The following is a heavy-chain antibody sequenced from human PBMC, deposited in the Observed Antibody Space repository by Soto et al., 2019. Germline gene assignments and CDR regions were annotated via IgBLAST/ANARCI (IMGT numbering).Heavy chain of an antibody. V-gene: IGHV3-72*01. CDR3: VGFCNGYSCFV. CDR2: SRNKANSYTT. CDR1: GFSFSDNH. D-gene: IGHD3-3*01. Sequence: EMQLVESGGGLVQPGGSLRLSCAASGFSFSDNHMDWVRQAPGKGLEWVGRSRNKANSYTTEYAASVKGKFTISRDDSKNSVFLQMTSLKIEDTAVYYCVGFCNGYSCFVRGQGTLVTVSS. J-gene: IGHJ4*02.